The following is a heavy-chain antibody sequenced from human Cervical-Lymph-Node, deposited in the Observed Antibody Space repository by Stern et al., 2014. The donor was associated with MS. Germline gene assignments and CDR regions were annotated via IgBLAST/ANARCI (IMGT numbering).Heavy chain of an antibody. V-gene: IGHV5-51*01. D-gene: IGHD3-3*01. CDR2: IYPGAYEA. Sequence: VQLVQSGAEVKKPGEFLKISCKGSRYSFTNYWIGWARQLFGKLLEWMGIIYPGAYEARCSPSFQGQVTISADKSISTAYLQWSSLKASDTAMYYCARGSGRDFFDYWGQGTLVTVSS. CDR1: RYSFTNYW. J-gene: IGHJ4*02. CDR3: ARGSGRDFFDY.